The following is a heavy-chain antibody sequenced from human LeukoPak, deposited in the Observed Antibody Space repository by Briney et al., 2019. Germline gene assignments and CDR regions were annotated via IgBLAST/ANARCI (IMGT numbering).Heavy chain of an antibody. CDR1: VYTFTGYY. Sequence: ASVKVSCKASVYTFTGYYMHWVRQAPGQGLEWMGVINPSGDTTTYAQKFQGRVTMPRDMSTSTVYMELSGLRSEDTAVYYCAVSFYDLLVYFDYWGQGTLVTVSS. J-gene: IGHJ4*02. D-gene: IGHD5/OR15-5a*01. V-gene: IGHV1-46*01. CDR3: AVSFYDLLVYFDY. CDR2: INPSGDTT.